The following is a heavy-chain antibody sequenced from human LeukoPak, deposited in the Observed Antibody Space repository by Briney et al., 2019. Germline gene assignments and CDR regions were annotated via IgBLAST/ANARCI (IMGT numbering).Heavy chain of an antibody. J-gene: IGHJ4*02. D-gene: IGHD6-13*01. CDR2: ISGSGDNT. CDR3: ASRAGYTGSWSAFDY. V-gene: IGHV3-23*01. CDR1: GFTFSSYA. Sequence: GGSLRLSCAASGFTFSSYAMSWVRQAPGKGLEWVSAISGSGDNTFYADSVKGRFTMSRDNSKNMLYLQMNSLRAEDTAVYYCASRAGYTGSWSAFDYWGQGTLVTVSS.